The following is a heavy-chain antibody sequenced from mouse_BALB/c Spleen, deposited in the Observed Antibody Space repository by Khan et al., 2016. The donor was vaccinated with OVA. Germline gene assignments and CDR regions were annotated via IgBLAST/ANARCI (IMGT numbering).Heavy chain of an antibody. V-gene: IGHV1S81*02. Sequence: QVQLKQSGAELVKAGASVKMSCKASGYTFTSYWMHWVKQRLGQALEWFAETNPTNGRTYYNEKFKSKATLTVDKSSSTAYMLLSGPTFEDSAVYYCARIKKIVATYFDYWGQGTTLTVSS. J-gene: IGHJ2*01. CDR3: ARIKKIVATYFDY. D-gene: IGHD1-1*01. CDR1: GYTFTSYW. CDR2: TNPTNGRT.